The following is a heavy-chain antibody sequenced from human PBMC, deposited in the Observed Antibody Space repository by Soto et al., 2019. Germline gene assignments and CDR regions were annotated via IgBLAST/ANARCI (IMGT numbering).Heavy chain of an antibody. CDR2: INSDGSST. CDR1: GFTFSSYW. J-gene: IGHJ6*02. CDR3: ARVSYGSGSYHDPMDV. D-gene: IGHD3-10*01. Sequence: GGSLRLSCAASGFTFSSYWMHWVRQAPGKGLVWVSRINSDGSSTSYADSVKGRFTISRDNAKNTLYLQMNSLRAEDTAVYYCARVSYGSGSYHDPMDVWGQGTTVTVSS. V-gene: IGHV3-74*01.